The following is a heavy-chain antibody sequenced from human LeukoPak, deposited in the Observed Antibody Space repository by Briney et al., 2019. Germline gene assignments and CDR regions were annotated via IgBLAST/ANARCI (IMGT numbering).Heavy chain of an antibody. D-gene: IGHD3-9*01. V-gene: IGHV4-31*03. Sequence: SETLSLTCTVSGGSISSGGYYWSWIRQHPGKGLEWIGYIYYSRSTYYNPSLKSRVTIPVDTSKNQFSLKLSSVTAADTAVYYCARATAPIYYDILTGYSPLDYWGQGTLVTVSS. CDR1: GGSISSGGYY. CDR3: ARATAPIYYDILTGYSPLDY. J-gene: IGHJ4*02. CDR2: IYYSRST.